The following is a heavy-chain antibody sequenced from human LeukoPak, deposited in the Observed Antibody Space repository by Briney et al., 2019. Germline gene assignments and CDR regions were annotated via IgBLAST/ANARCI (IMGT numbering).Heavy chain of an antibody. V-gene: IGHV4-34*01. CDR1: GGSFSGYY. CDR2: ISHSGST. Sequence: SETLSLTCAVYGGSFSGYYWSWIRQPPGKGLEWIGEISHSGSTNFHPSLKSRVTISVDTSKNQFSLQLSSVTAADTAVYYCAGGLGGPLFDYWGQGTLVTVSS. CDR3: AGGLGGPLFDY. J-gene: IGHJ4*02. D-gene: IGHD3-3*01.